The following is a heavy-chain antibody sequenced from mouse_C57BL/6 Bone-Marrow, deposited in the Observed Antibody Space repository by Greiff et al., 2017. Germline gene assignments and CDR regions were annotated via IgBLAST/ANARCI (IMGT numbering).Heavy chain of an antibody. CDR3: ARSSTFFYYFDY. J-gene: IGHJ2*01. V-gene: IGHV1-47*01. CDR2: FHPYNDDT. D-gene: IGHD5-1*01. Sequence: VQVVESGAELVKPGASVKMSCKASGYTFTTYPIEWMKQNHGKSLEWIGNFHPYNDDTKYNEQFKGKATLTVAKSSNTVYLELSRLTSDDSAVYYCARSSTFFYYFDYWGQGTTLTVSS. CDR1: GYTFTTYP.